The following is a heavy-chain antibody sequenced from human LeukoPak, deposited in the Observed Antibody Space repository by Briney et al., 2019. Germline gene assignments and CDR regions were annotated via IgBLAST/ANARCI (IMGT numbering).Heavy chain of an antibody. CDR3: ASQKGSSGYLLYFQH. Sequence: SETLSLTCTVSGGSISSYYWSWIRQPPGKGLEWIGYIYYSGSTNYNPSLKSRVTISVDTSKNQFSLKLSSVTAADTAVYYCASQKGSSGYLLYFQHWGQGTLVTVS. D-gene: IGHD3-22*01. CDR2: IYYSGST. J-gene: IGHJ1*01. CDR1: GGSISSYY. V-gene: IGHV4-59*01.